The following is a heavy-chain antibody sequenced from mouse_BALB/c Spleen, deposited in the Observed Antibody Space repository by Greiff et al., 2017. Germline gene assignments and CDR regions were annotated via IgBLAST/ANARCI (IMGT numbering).Heavy chain of an antibody. Sequence: EVQGVESGGGLVQPKGSLKLSCAASGFTFNTYAMNWVRQAPGKGLEWVARIRSKSNNYATYYADSVKDRFTISRDDSQSMLYLQMNNLKTEDTAMYYCVSYGNFWAMDYWGQGTSVTVSS. V-gene: IGHV10-1*02. CDR2: IRSKSNNYAT. J-gene: IGHJ4*01. CDR1: GFTFNTYA. CDR3: VSYGNFWAMDY. D-gene: IGHD2-1*01.